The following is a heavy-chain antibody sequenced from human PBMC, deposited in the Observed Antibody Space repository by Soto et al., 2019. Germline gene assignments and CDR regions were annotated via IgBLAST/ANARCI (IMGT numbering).Heavy chain of an antibody. CDR3: ARITYYYDSSGYSSLITKFDY. CDR1: GYTFTSYG. J-gene: IGHJ4*02. D-gene: IGHD3-22*01. Sequence: QVQLVQSGAEVKKPGASVKVSCKASGYTFTSYGISWVRQAPGQGLEWMGWISAYNGNTNYAQKLQGRVTMTTDTPTSTAYMELRSLRSDDTAVYYCARITYYYDSSGYSSLITKFDYWGQGTLVTVSS. V-gene: IGHV1-18*01. CDR2: ISAYNGNT.